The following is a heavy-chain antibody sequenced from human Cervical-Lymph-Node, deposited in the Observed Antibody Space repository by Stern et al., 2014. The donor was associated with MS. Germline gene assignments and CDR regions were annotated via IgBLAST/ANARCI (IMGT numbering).Heavy chain of an antibody. V-gene: IGHV5-51*01. CDR1: GYSFTRYW. CDR2: IYPGDYDT. J-gene: IGHJ4*02. D-gene: IGHD2-15*01. Sequence: VQLVESGAEVKKPGESLKISCKDSGYSFTRYWIGWVRQMPGKGLEWMGIIYPGDYDTRYSASFQGRVTISADKSINTAYLQWGSLEASDSATYYCARGGVSFDTGLVAFDYWGQGTLVTVSS. CDR3: ARGGVSFDTGLVAFDY.